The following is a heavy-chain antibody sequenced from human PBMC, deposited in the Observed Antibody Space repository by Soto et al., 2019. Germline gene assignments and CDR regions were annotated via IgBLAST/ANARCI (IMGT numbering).Heavy chain of an antibody. V-gene: IGHV1-69*04. J-gene: IGHJ4*02. CDR1: GGTFSSYT. CDR3: ARDLSGPGYSSGWHDY. D-gene: IGHD6-19*01. Sequence: ASVKVSCKASGGTFSSYTISWVRQAPGQGLEWMGRIIPILGIANYAQKFQGRVTITADKSTSTAYMELSSLRSEDTAVYYCARDLSGPGYSSGWHDYWGQGTLVTVSS. CDR2: IIPILGIA.